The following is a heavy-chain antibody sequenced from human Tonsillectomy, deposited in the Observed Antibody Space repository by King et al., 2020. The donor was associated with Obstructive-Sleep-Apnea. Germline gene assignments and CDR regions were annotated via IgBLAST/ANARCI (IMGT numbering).Heavy chain of an antibody. CDR1: GGSISSGVYY. J-gene: IGHJ4*02. V-gene: IGHV4-31*03. CDR2: IYYSGST. CDR3: ARDRRYSYVHFDY. D-gene: IGHD5-18*01. Sequence: VQLQESGPGLVKPSQTLSLTCTVSGGSISSGVYYCIWIRQHPGKGRELIGYIYYSGSTYYNPSLKSRVTISVDTSKNQFSLKLSSVTAADTAVYYCARDRRYSYVHFDYWGQGTLVTVSS.